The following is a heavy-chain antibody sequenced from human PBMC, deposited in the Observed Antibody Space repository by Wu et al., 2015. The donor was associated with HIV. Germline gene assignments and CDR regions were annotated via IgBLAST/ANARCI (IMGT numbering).Heavy chain of an antibody. CDR3: AKSAYCGGDCYSRFDS. CDR2: INPSGGSP. J-gene: IGHJ4*02. V-gene: IGHV1-46*01. D-gene: IGHD2-21*01. Sequence: QVQLVQSGAEVKKPGASVKVSCMASGYTFSNHYINWVRQAPGQGLEWMGIINPSGGSPSYAQNFRGRVIMTRDTSTSTVYLEVRTLISDDTAVYYCAKSAYCGGDCYSRFDSWGQGTLVTVSS. CDR1: GYTFSNHY.